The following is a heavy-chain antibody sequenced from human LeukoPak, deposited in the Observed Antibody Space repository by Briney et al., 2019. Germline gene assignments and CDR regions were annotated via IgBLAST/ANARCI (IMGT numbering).Heavy chain of an antibody. D-gene: IGHD3-3*01. CDR3: ARVFGDQSS. CDR1: GYTFTSYN. V-gene: IGHV1-46*03. J-gene: IGHJ4*02. CDR2: INPSGGST. Sequence: GASVKLSCKASGYTFTSYNMHWERQAPGQRLEWMGIINPSGGSTSYAQKFPGRITMTRNTSTSTVYMELSCLSSEATAVYYCARVFGDQSSWGQGTLVTVSS.